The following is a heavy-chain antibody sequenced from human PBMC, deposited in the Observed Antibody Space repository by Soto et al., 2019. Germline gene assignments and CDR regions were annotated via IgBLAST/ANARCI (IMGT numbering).Heavy chain of an antibody. CDR2: INHSGST. Sequence: QVQLQQWGAGLLKPSETLSLTCAVYGGSFSGYYWSWIRQPPGKGLEWIGEINHSGSTNYNPSLKIRVTISVDTSKNQFSLKLSSVTAADTAVYYCARSSSYYDSSGYAGWFDPWGQGTLVTVSS. CDR1: GGSFSGYY. D-gene: IGHD3-22*01. V-gene: IGHV4-34*01. J-gene: IGHJ5*02. CDR3: ARSSSYYDSSGYAGWFDP.